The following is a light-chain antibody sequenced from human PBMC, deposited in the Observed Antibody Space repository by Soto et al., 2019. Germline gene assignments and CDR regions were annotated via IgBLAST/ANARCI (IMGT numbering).Light chain of an antibody. CDR2: STS. CDR3: QQYGGSPRYT. CDR1: QSVSSTY. J-gene: IGKJ2*01. Sequence: EIVLTQSPGTLSLSPGERATLSCRASQSVSSTYLAWYQQRPGQAPRLLIYSTSSRATGIPDRFSGSGSGTDFTLTISTLEPEDLAVYYGQQYGGSPRYTFGQGTKLVIK. V-gene: IGKV3-20*01.